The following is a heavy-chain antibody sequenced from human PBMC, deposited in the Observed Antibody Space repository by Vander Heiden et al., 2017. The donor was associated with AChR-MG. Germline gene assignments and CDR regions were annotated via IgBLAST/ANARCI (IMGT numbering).Heavy chain of an antibody. Sequence: QLQLQESGPGLVKPSETLSLTCTVSGGSISSSSYYWGWIRQPPGKGLEWIGSIYYSGSTYYNPSLKSRVTISVDTSKNQFSLKLSSVTAADTAVYYCARQRSGSYFPNPNWFDPWGQGTLVTVSS. CDR3: ARQRSGSYFPNPNWFDP. CDR2: IYYSGST. V-gene: IGHV4-39*01. J-gene: IGHJ5*02. CDR1: GGSISSSSYY. D-gene: IGHD1-26*01.